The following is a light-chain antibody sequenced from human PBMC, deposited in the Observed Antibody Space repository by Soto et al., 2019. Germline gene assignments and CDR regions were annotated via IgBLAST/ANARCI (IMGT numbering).Light chain of an antibody. Sequence: DIQMTQSPSSLSASVGDRVTITCRASQSICRFLNWYQQKPGKAPTLLIYAASSLQSGVPSRFSGSGSGTDFTLTISSLQSEDFATYYCQQARIFPVTFGQGTRLEIK. CDR2: AAS. CDR1: QSICRF. V-gene: IGKV1-12*01. J-gene: IGKJ5*01. CDR3: QQARIFPVT.